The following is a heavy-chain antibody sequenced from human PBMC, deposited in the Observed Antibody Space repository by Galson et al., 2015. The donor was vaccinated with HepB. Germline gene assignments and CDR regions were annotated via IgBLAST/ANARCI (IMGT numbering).Heavy chain of an antibody. D-gene: IGHD2-2*01. J-gene: IGHJ4*02. CDR1: GFTFSGSA. V-gene: IGHV3-73*01. CDR2: IRSKANSYAT. CDR3: TSSPDPDCSSTSCPTRFNFDY. Sequence: SLRLSCAASGFTFSGSAMHWVRQASGKGLEWVGRIRSKANSYATAYAASVKGRFTISRDDSKNTAYLQMNSLKTEDTAVYYCTSSPDPDCSSTSCPTRFNFDYWGQGTLVTVSS.